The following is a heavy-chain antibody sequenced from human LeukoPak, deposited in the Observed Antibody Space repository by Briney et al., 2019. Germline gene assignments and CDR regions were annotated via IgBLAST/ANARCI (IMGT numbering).Heavy chain of an antibody. D-gene: IGHD2-2*03. J-gene: IGHJ6*02. CDR1: GGSITSVNL. CDR2: MYLSGTT. Sequence: SETLSLTCAVSGGSITSVNLWAWVRQPPGKGLEWVGEMYLSGTTTCNPSLRGRATISLDRSKNQVSLRLNSVTAADTAVYYCRFRMDNYYYYYGMDVWGQGTTVTVSS. V-gene: IGHV4-4*02. CDR3: RFRMDNYYYYYGMDV.